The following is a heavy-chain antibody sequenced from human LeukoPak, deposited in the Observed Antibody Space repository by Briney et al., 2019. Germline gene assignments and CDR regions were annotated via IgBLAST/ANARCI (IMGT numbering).Heavy chain of an antibody. J-gene: IGHJ6*02. CDR1: GFTFSSYA. CDR2: ISGSGGST. D-gene: IGHD6-13*01. CDR3: AKDIAAAAGQYYYYYYGMDV. Sequence: PGGSLRLSCAASGFTFSSYAMSWVRQAPGKGLEWVSAISGSGGSTYYADSVKGRFTISRDNSKNSLYLQMNSLRTEDTALYYCAKDIAAAAGQYYYYYYGMDVWGQGTTVTVSS. V-gene: IGHV3-23*01.